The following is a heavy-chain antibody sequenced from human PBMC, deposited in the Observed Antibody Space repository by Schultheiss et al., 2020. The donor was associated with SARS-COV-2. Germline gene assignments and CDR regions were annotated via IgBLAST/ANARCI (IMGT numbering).Heavy chain of an antibody. V-gene: IGHV3-33*08. CDR3: GAPTGY. Sequence: GGSLRLSCAASGFTFSSYWMSWVRQAPGKGLEWVAVIWYDGNNENYADSVKGRFTISRDNSKNTLYLQMNSLRVEDTAVYYCGAPTGYWGQGTLVTVSS. CDR2: IWYDGNNE. J-gene: IGHJ4*02. D-gene: IGHD4-17*01. CDR1: GFTFSSYW.